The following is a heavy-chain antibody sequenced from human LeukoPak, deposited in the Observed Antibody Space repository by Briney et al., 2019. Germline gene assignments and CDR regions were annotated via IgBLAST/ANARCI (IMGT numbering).Heavy chain of an antibody. CDR1: GGSITSSNW. J-gene: IGHJ4*02. D-gene: IGHD4-17*01. CDR3: ARHERDYSDSVSFDY. CDR2: IYHSGST. Sequence: SGTLSLTCAVSGGSITSSNWWSWVRQPPGKGLEWIGEIYHSGSTNYNPSLKSRITISVDKSKNQFSLKLSSVTAADTAVYYCARHERDYSDSVSFDYWGQGPWSPSPQ. V-gene: IGHV4-4*02.